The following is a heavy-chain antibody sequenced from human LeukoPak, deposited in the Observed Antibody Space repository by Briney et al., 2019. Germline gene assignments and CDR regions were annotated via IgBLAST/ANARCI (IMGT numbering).Heavy chain of an antibody. CDR2: INTGGSST. J-gene: IGHJ4*02. V-gene: IGHV3-74*01. D-gene: IGHD4-11*01. CDR3: ARSNQADDY. CDR1: GFTFSNYW. Sequence: GGSLRLSCTASGFTFSNYWMHWVRQVPGKGLVWVSRINTGGSSTTYADSVKGRFTISRDNAKNTLYLQMNSLRVEDTDVYYCARSNQADDYWGQGTLVTVSS.